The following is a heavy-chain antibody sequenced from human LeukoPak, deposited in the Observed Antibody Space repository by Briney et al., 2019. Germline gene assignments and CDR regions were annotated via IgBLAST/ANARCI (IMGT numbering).Heavy chain of an antibody. V-gene: IGHV4-4*07. CDR2: IYTSGST. J-gene: IGHJ4*02. D-gene: IGHD5-18*01. CDR1: GGSISSYY. Sequence: SETLSLTCTVSGGSISSYYWSWIRQPAGKGLEWIGRIYTSGSTDYNPSLKSRVTISIDTSKNQFSLKLNSVTAADTAVYYCARHRGYSYAFDYWGQGTLVTVSS. CDR3: ARHRGYSYAFDY.